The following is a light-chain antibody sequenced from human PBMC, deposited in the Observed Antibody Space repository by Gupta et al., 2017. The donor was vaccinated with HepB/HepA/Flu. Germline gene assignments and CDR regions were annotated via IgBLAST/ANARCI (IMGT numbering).Light chain of an antibody. CDR1: SSDVVDYNY. V-gene: IGLV2-14*01. J-gene: IGLJ2*01. Sequence: QSALTQPAPGSGPPGQPTTISCTGTSSDVVDYNYVSWYQQNPGKAPKLLIYDVSHRPSGVSNRFSGSKSGNTASLTTSGLQAEDEADYYCSSYTSSSTLVFGGGTKLTVL. CDR2: DVS. CDR3: SSYTSSSTLV.